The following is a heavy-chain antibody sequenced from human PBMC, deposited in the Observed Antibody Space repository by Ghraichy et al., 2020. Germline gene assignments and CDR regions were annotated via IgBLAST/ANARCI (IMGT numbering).Heavy chain of an antibody. V-gene: IGHV4-59*01. CDR2: IYYSGST. J-gene: IGHJ2*01. CDR1: GGSISSYY. CDR3: AREYGGNWYFDL. D-gene: IGHD4-23*01. Sequence: ETLSLTCTVSGGSISSYYWSWIRQPPGKGLEWIGYIYYSGSTNYNPSLKSRVTISVDTSKNQFSLKLSSVTAADTAVYYCAREYGGNWYFDLWGRGTLVTVSS.